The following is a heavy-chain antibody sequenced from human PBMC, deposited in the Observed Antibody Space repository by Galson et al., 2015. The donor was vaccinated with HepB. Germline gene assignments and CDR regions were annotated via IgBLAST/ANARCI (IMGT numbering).Heavy chain of an antibody. CDR3: ARDLYYDFWSGYSPGY. J-gene: IGHJ4*02. D-gene: IGHD3-3*01. CDR2: ISYDGSNK. CDR1: GFTFSSYA. Sequence: SLRLSCAASGFTFSSYAMHWVRQAPGKGLEWVAVISYDGSNKYYADSVKGRFTISRDNSKNTLYLQMNSLRAEDTAVYYCARDLYYDFWSGYSPGYWGQGTLVTVSS. V-gene: IGHV3-30-3*01.